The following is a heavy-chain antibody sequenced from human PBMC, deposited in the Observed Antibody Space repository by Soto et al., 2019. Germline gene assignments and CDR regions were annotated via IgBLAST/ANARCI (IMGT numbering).Heavy chain of an antibody. CDR3: ARGRYGDY. J-gene: IGHJ4*02. CDR2: IIAHNGNT. D-gene: IGHD1-1*01. V-gene: IGHV1-18*01. Sequence: QVHLVQSGAEVKKPGASVKVSCKGSGYAFTTYGITLVRQAPGQGLEWMGWIIAHNGNTNDAQKLQGRVTVTRDTNTRTAYMEMRSLRSEDTAVYYCARGRYGDYWGKGALVTVSS. CDR1: GYAFTTYG.